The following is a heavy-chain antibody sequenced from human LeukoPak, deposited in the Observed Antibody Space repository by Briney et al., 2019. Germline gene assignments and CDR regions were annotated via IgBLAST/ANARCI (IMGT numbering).Heavy chain of an antibody. CDR2: ISGSGGST. D-gene: IGHD1-26*01. J-gene: IGHJ6*02. CDR1: GFTFSSYA. CDR3: AKDPWVGAPASYYYYGMDV. Sequence: GGSLRLSCAASGFTFSSYAMSWVRQAPGKGLEWVSAISGSGGSTYYADSVKGRFTIPRDNSKNTLYLQMNSLRAEDTAVYYCAKDPWVGAPASYYYYGMDVWGQGTTVTVSS. V-gene: IGHV3-23*01.